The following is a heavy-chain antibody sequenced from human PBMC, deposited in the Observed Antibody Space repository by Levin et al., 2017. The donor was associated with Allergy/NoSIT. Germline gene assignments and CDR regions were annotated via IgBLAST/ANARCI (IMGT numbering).Heavy chain of an antibody. CDR2: IYSGGGT. D-gene: IGHD1-1*01. J-gene: IGHJ2*01. Sequence: GGSLRLSCAASGFTVSRNYMSWVRQAPGKGLEWVSVIYSGGGTYYADSVKGRFTISRDNSKNTLYLQMNSLRAEDTAVYYCARVPPPPRYSYWYFDLWGRGTLVTVSS. CDR3: ARVPPPPRYSYWYFDL. V-gene: IGHV3-53*01. CDR1: GFTVSRNY.